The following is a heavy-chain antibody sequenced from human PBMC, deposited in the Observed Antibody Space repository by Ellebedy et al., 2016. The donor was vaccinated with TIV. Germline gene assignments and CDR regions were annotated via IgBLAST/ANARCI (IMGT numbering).Heavy chain of an antibody. V-gene: IGHV3-23*01. CDR2: ISGSGGST. CDR3: AKMEYIVVVTAPNAPDY. D-gene: IGHD2-21*02. CDR1: GFAFSSYA. Sequence: GGSLRLSXAASGFAFSSYAMSWVRQAPGKGLEWVSAISGSGGSTYYADSVKGRFTISRDNSKNTLYLQMNSLRAEDTAVYYCAKMEYIVVVTAPNAPDYWGQGTLVTVSS. J-gene: IGHJ4*02.